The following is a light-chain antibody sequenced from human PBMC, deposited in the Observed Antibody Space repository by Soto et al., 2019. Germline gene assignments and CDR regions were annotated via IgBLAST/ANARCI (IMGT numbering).Light chain of an antibody. CDR1: SSNIGDNT. CDR3: AAWDDSLNGVV. V-gene: IGLV1-44*01. CDR2: SNN. Sequence: QPVLTQPPSASGTPGQRVTISCSGSSSNIGDNTVNWYQQLPGTAPKLLIHSNNEWPSGVPDRFSGSKSGTSASLAISGLQSEDEADYYCAAWDDSLNGVVFGGGTKVTVL. J-gene: IGLJ2*01.